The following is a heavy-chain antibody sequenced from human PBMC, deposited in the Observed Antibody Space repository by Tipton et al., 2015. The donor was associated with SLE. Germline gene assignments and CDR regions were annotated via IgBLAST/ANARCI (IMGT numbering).Heavy chain of an antibody. Sequence: QSGPEVKKPGSSVKVSCKAPGGSFSSYPVTWVRQAPGQGLELMGRIIPIFGTSKESEKFQDRVMFTTDESTSTVYMELSNLRHDDTAIYYCVRETWSGHEYYYYMDVWGGGTSVTVSS. J-gene: IGHJ6*03. CDR3: VRETWSGHEYYYYMDV. CDR1: GGSFSSYP. D-gene: IGHD3-3*01. CDR2: IIPIFGTS. V-gene: IGHV1-69*05.